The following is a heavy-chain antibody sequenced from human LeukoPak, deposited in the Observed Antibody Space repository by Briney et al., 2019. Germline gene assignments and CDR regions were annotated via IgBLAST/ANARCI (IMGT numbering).Heavy chain of an antibody. V-gene: IGHV3-21*01. Sequence: PGGSLRLSCAASGFAFSSYTMNWVRQAPGKGLEWVSFISTSSSYIYYADSVKGRFTISRDNAKNSLYLQMNSLRAEDTAVYYCARVTNGGYDSGNFDYWGQGTLVIVSS. J-gene: IGHJ4*02. CDR2: ISTSSSYI. CDR3: ARVTNGGYDSGNFDY. CDR1: GFAFSSYT. D-gene: IGHD5-12*01.